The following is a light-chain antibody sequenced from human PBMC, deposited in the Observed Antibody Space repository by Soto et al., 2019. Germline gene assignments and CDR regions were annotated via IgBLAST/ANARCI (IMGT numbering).Light chain of an antibody. Sequence: DIQLTQSPSFLSASVGDKVTITCRASQAISSSLAWYQQNPGKAPKVLIYAASTFQSGVPSRFSGSGSGTEFTLTISSLQPEDFATYYCQQLNSYPLTFGGGAKVEI. V-gene: IGKV1-9*01. CDR3: QQLNSYPLT. J-gene: IGKJ4*01. CDR2: AAS. CDR1: QAISSS.